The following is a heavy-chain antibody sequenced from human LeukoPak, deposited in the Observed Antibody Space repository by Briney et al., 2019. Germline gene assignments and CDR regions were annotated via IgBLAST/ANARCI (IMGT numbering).Heavy chain of an antibody. V-gene: IGHV3-30*03. CDR1: GFTFSSYG. CDR2: ISYDGSNK. CDR3: ARSMVRGVIISGPSPPPGDY. Sequence: GGSLRLSCAASGFTFSSYGMHWVRQAPGKGLEWVAVISYDGSNKYYADSVKGRFTISRDNSKNTLYLQMNSLRAEDTAVYYCARSMVRGVIISGPSPPPGDYWGQGTLVTVSS. D-gene: IGHD3-10*01. J-gene: IGHJ4*02.